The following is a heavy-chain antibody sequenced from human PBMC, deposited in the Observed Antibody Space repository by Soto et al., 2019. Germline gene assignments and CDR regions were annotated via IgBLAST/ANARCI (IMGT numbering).Heavy chain of an antibody. CDR1: GFTFRTYA. V-gene: IGHV3-7*03. D-gene: IGHD1-26*01. CDR3: ARGGMYPGS. CDR2: INQDGSEE. J-gene: IGHJ5*02. Sequence: EVQLVESGGGLVQPGGSLRLSCVASGFTFRTYAMSWVRQAPGKGLEWVANINQDGSEENYVDSVKGRFTISRDNAKNSVFLQMNSLRAEDTAVYYCARGGMYPGSWGQGILVTVSP.